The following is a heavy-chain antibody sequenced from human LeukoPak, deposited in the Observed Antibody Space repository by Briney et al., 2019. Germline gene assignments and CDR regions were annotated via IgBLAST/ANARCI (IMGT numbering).Heavy chain of an antibody. J-gene: IGHJ6*03. Sequence: GGSLRLSCAASGFTFSTYAMSWVRQAPGKGLEWVSLISGSGGGTYYADSAKGRFTISRDNSKNTLYLQVNSLRAEDTAVYYCAKNRGSGSHYYYHMDVWGKGTTVTVSS. D-gene: IGHD2-15*01. V-gene: IGHV3-23*01. CDR1: GFTFSTYA. CDR3: AKNRGSGSHYYYHMDV. CDR2: ISGSGGGT.